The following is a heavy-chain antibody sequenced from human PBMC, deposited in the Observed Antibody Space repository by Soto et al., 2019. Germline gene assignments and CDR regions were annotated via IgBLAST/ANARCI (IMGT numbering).Heavy chain of an antibody. D-gene: IGHD1-26*01. J-gene: IGHJ5*02. CDR3: VRARCGAPSCEGRDWFGP. CDR2: ILHDGDTK. CDR1: GLTFSKYA. V-gene: IGHV3-30-3*01. Sequence: QMQMVESGGGVVQPGGSLRLSCAASGLTFSKYAMHWVRQAPGTGLEWVAAILHDGDTKRYADSVGGRFTISRDNSMDTLALQMSGLRAEDSAVYSCVRARCGAPSCEGRDWFGPWCQGTLVTVSS.